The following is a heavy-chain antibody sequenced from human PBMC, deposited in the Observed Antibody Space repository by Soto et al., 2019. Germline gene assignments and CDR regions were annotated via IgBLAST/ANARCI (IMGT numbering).Heavy chain of an antibody. CDR1: GYTFTGYY. V-gene: IGHV1-2*04. J-gene: IGHJ6*02. CDR2: INPNSGCT. Sequence: QVQLVQSGAEVKKPGASVKVSCKASGYTFTGYYMHWVRQAPGQGLEWMGWINPNSGCTNYAQKFQGWVTMTRDTSISTAYMELSRLRSDDTAVYYCAVSIAVAGKEVSFYGMDVWGQGTTVTVSS. D-gene: IGHD6-19*01. CDR3: AVSIAVAGKEVSFYGMDV.